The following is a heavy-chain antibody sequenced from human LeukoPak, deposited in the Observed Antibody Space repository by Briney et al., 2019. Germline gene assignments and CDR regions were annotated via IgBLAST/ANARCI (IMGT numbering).Heavy chain of an antibody. CDR1: GASISSGLYY. D-gene: IGHD3-10*01. CDR2: IYNNGST. J-gene: IGHJ4*02. Sequence: SETLSLTCTVSGASISSGLYYWNWIRQPAGKGLEWIGRIYNNGSTNYNPSLKSRVTISVDTSKNQFSLKLSSVTAADTAVYYCARTLLGIDYGSGSYDFDYWGQGTLVTVSS. CDR3: ARTLLGIDYGSGSYDFDY. V-gene: IGHV4-61*02.